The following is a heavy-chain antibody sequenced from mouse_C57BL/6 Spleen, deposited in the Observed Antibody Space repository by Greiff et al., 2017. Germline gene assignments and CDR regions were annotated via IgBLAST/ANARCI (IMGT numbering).Heavy chain of an antibody. CDR3: ARSEGNYEAY. Sequence: SGAELARPGASVKLSCKASGYTFTSYGISWVKQRTGQGLEWIGEIYPRSGNTYYNEKFKGKATLTADKSSSTAYMELRSLTSEDSAVYFGARSEGNYEAYWGQGTLVTVSA. CDR2: IYPRSGNT. CDR1: GYTFTSYG. V-gene: IGHV1-81*01. J-gene: IGHJ3*01. D-gene: IGHD2-1*01.